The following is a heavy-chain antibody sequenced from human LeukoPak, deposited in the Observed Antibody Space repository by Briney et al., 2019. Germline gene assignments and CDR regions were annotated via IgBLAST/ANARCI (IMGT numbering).Heavy chain of an antibody. CDR1: GFTFSYYY. CDR3: ARGVYSSSSNWFDP. J-gene: IGHJ5*02. D-gene: IGHD6-6*01. CDR2: ISSSGSTI. V-gene: IGHV3-11*01. Sequence: PGGSLILSCAASGFTFSYYYMSWSRPAPGKGLEWGSYISSSGSTIYYADSVKGRFTISRDNAKNSLYLQMNSLRAEDTAVYYCARGVYSSSSNWFDPWGQGTLVTVSS.